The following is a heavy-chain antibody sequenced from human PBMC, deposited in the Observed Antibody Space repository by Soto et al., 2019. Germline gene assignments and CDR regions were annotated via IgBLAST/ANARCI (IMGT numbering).Heavy chain of an antibody. V-gene: IGHV4-59*08. CDR2: IYSGNT. Sequence: QVQLQESGPGVAKPSETLCLTFTISGGSISCYYWTWIRQSPGKGLEYIGYIYSGNTTYNPYLNSQVTISVDTSKNHFSLKLRSLTAADTSVYYCGRSSSHCDYAYWGQGTLVTVSS. J-gene: IGHJ4*02. CDR1: GGSISCYY. CDR3: GRSSSHCDYAY. D-gene: IGHD3-16*01.